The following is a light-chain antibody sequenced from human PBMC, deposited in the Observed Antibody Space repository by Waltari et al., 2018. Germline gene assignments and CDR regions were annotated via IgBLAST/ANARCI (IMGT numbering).Light chain of an antibody. CDR1: RSNIGSNT. Sequence: QSLLTQPPSASGTPGQRVIISCSGSRSNIGSNTVNWFQQLPGTAPKLLIYSNDERPSGVPGRCSGSKSGTSASMAISGLQSEDEADYYCAAWDASLNGWMFGGGTKLTVL. V-gene: IGLV1-44*01. J-gene: IGLJ3*02. CDR2: SND. CDR3: AAWDASLNGWM.